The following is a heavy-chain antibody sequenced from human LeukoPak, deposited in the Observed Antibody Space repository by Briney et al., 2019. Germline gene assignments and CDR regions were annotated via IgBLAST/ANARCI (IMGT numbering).Heavy chain of an antibody. V-gene: IGHV3-33*01. CDR2: IWYDGSNK. J-gene: IGHJ6*03. CDR1: GFTFSSYG. D-gene: IGHD6-6*01. Sequence: GGSLTLSCAASGFTFSSYGMHWVRQPPGKGLEWVAVIWYDGSNKYYADSVKGRFTISRDNSKNTLYLQMNSLRAEDTAVYYCARGGYSSSPGYYYYYMDVWGKGTTVTVSS. CDR3: ARGGYSSSPGYYYYYMDV.